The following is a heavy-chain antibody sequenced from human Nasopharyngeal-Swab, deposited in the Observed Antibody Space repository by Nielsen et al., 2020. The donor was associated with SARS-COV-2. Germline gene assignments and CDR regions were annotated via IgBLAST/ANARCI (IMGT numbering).Heavy chain of an antibody. CDR1: GFTFSDYY. D-gene: IGHD3-9*01. J-gene: IGHJ4*02. CDR3: ASSPGDILTGYYL. Sequence: GESLKISCAASGFTFSDYYMSWIRQALGKGLEWVSYISSSSSYTNYADSVKGRFTISRDNAKNSLYLQMNSLRAEDTAVYYCASSPGDILTGYYLWGQGTLVTVSS. CDR2: ISSSSSYT. V-gene: IGHV3-11*06.